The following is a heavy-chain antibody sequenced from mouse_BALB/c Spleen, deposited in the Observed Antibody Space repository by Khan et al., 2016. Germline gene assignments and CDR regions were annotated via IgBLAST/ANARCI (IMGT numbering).Heavy chain of an antibody. CDR2: ISSGGSYT. CDR1: GFTFSSYG. D-gene: IGHD2-1*01. J-gene: IGHJ3*01. CDR3: ARDGNYWLAY. V-gene: IGHV5-6*01. Sequence: EVELVESGGDLVKPGGSLKLSCAASGFTFSSYGMSWVRQTPDKRLEWVATISSGGSYTYYPDSVKGRITISRDNAKNTLYLQMSSLKSEDTGMYCCARDGNYWLAYWGQGTLVTVSA.